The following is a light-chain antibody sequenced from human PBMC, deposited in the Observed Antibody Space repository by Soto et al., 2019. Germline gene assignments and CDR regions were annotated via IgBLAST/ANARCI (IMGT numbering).Light chain of an antibody. J-gene: IGKJ4*01. CDR2: GAS. CDR3: QPYGSSPLLT. Sequence: EIVLTQSPGTLSLSPGERATLSCRASQSVSRSYLAWYQQKPGQAPRLLIYGASSRATGIPDRFSGSGSGTDFTLTSSRLEPEDFAVYYCQPYGSSPLLTFGGGTKLEIK. CDR1: QSVSRSY. V-gene: IGKV3-20*01.